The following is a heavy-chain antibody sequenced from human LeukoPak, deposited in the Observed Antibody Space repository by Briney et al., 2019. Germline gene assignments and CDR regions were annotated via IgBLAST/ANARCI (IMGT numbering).Heavy chain of an antibody. CDR3: ARTKDLNFDY. CDR2: IYPGDSVT. Sequence: GESLKISCKGSGYRFTNYWIGWVRQMPGKGLEWMGIIYPGDSVTRYSPSFQGQVTISADKSISTAYLQWSSLQASDSAMYFCARTKDLNFDYWGQGTLVTVSS. V-gene: IGHV5-51*01. D-gene: IGHD3/OR15-3a*01. CDR1: GYRFTNYW. J-gene: IGHJ4*02.